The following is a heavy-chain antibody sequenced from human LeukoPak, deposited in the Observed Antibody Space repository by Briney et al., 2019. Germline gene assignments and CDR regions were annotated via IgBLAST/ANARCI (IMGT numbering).Heavy chain of an antibody. Sequence: PGGSLRLSCAASGFTFSSYGMHWVRQAPGKGLEWVAFIRYDGSNKYYADSVKGRFTISRDNSKNTLYLQMNSLRAEDTAVYYCAKGGGISWDSCFDYWGQGTLVTVSS. CDR2: IRYDGSNK. V-gene: IGHV3-30*02. J-gene: IGHJ4*02. D-gene: IGHD2-21*01. CDR3: AKGGGISWDSCFDY. CDR1: GFTFSSYG.